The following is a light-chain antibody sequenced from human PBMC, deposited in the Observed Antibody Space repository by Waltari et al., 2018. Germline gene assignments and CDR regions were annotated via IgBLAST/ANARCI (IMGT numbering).Light chain of an antibody. CDR2: WAS. J-gene: IGKJ2*01. CDR3: QQYYSTPPYT. CDR1: QSVLYSSNNNNY. V-gene: IGKV4-1*01. Sequence: DIVMTQSPDSLAVPLGDRATINCQSSQSVLYSSNNNNYLAWYQQKPEQSPKLLIYWASTRESGVPDRFSGSGSGADFTLTISSLQAEDVAVYYCQQYYSTPPYTFGQGTKLEIK.